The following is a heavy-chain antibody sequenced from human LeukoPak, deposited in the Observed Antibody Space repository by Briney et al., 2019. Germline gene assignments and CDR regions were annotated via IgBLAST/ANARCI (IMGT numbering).Heavy chain of an antibody. J-gene: IGHJ6*03. CDR1: VFIFSDYS. D-gene: IGHD4-11*01. V-gene: IGHV3-21*04. CDR2: IRSSSSYI. CDR3: AKGGVTYYYYMDV. Sequence: PGGSLRLSCAASVFIFSDYSMNWVRQAPGKGLEWVASIRSSSSYIYYGDSVKGRFTISRDNSKNTLYLQMNSLRAEDTAVYYCAKGGVTYYYYMDVWGKGTTVTVSS.